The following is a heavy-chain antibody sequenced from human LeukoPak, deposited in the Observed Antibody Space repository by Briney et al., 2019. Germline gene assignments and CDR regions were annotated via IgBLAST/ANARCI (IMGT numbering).Heavy chain of an antibody. J-gene: IGHJ4*03. CDR2: IRYDGSST. CDR3: AKDDIVVATAIRYLDK. Sequence: GGSLRLSCAASGFTFSSYGMHWVRQAPDKGLEWVAFIRYDGSSTYYAGSVRGRFTISRDNSKNTLYLQMNSLRAEDTAVYYCAKDDIVVATAIRYLDKWGQGTLVTVSS. CDR1: GFTFSSYG. V-gene: IGHV3-30*02. D-gene: IGHD2-21*02.